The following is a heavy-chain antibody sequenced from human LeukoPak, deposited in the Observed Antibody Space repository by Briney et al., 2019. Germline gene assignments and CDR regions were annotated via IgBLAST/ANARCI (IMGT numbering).Heavy chain of an antibody. J-gene: IGHJ4*02. D-gene: IGHD2-15*01. CDR3: ARVRSVVGGTIGY. CDR2: INPNSGGT. V-gene: IGHV1-2*02. Sequence: GASVKVSCKASGYSFSDFYMHWARQAPGQGLEWMGWINPNSGGTDYAQKFQGRVTMTRDTSISTAYMALSSLRSDDTAVYYCARVRSVVGGTIGYWGQGTLVTVSS. CDR1: GYSFSDFY.